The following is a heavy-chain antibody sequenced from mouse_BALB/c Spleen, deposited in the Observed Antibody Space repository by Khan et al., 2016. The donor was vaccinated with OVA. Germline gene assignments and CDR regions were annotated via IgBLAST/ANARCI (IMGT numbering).Heavy chain of an antibody. J-gene: IGHJ4*01. V-gene: IGHV2-6-7*01. CDR1: GFSLSDYG. D-gene: IGHD2-4*01. Sequence: VQLVESGPGLVAPSRSLSITCTVSGFSLSDYGVNWVRQPPGKGLEWLGLMWDDGNTDYNSALKSRLSISKDNSKSQVFLKMNSLQTDDTARYYCAREIYYDYACYFTMDYWGQGTSVTVSS. CDR2: MWDDGNT. CDR3: AREIYYDYACYFTMDY.